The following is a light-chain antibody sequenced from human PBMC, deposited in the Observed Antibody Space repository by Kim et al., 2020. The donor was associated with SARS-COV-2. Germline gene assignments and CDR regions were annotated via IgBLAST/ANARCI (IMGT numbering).Light chain of an antibody. J-gene: IGLJ1*01. Sequence: SPGQTASITCSGDKLGDKYVCWYQQKPGQSPVLVIWQDSKRPSGIPERFSGSNSGNTATLTISGTQAMDEADYYCQAWDSSTFYVFGTGTKVTVL. V-gene: IGLV3-1*01. CDR2: QDS. CDR1: KLGDKY. CDR3: QAWDSSTFYV.